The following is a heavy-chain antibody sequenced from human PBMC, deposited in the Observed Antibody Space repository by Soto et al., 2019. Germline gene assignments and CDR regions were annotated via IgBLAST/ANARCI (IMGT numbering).Heavy chain of an antibody. CDR3: ARRGYCSSTSYYSRSYYYGMDV. J-gene: IGHJ6*02. Sequence: GESQNISCTGSGYRFTIYLIGWVRQMPGKGLEWMGIIYPGDSDTNYSPSFQGHVTISADKSISTAYLQWSSLKASDTAMYYCARRGYCSSTSYYSRSYYYGMDVWGQGTTVTVSS. CDR1: GYRFTIYL. CDR2: IYPGDSDT. D-gene: IGHD2-2*01. V-gene: IGHV5-51*01.